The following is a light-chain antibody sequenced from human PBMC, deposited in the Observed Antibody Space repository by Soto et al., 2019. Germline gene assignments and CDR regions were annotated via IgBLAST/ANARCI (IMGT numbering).Light chain of an antibody. V-gene: IGKV1-27*01. J-gene: IGKJ1*01. CDR2: AAS. CDR3: QNYNSAPRK. Sequence: MEMTQSPSSLSAAVGDRVTITCRASRGISNYLAWYRQRPGKVPELLIYAASTLESGVPSRFSGSGSGTDSTLTISGLQPEDVATYYCQNYNSAPRKFGQGTKVEIK. CDR1: RGISNY.